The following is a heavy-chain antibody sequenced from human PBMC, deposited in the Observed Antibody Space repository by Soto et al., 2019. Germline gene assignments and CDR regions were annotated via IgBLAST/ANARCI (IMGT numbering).Heavy chain of an antibody. CDR2: ISSTTNYI. Sequence: GSLRPPCAASGFTFSSYSMNWVRQAPGKGLEWVSSISSTTNYIYYGDSMKGRFTISRDNAKNSLYLEMNSLRAEDTAVYCCARESEDLTANFDYWGQGTLVTVSS. CDR3: ARESEDLTANFDY. J-gene: IGHJ4*02. V-gene: IGHV3-21*06. CDR1: GFTFSSYS.